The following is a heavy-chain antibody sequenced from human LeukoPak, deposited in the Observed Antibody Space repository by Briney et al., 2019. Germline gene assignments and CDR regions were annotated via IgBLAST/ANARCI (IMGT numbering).Heavy chain of an antibody. D-gene: IGHD4-17*01. CDR3: ARDYYGDSGYFDY. CDR2: IIPIFGTA. CDR1: GGTFSSYA. J-gene: IGHJ4*02. Sequence: GASVKVSCKASGGTFSSYAISWVRQAPGQGLEWMGGIIPIFGTANYAQKFQGRVTITTDESTSTAYMELGSLRSEDTAVYYCARDYYGDSGYFDYWGQGTLVTVSS. V-gene: IGHV1-69*05.